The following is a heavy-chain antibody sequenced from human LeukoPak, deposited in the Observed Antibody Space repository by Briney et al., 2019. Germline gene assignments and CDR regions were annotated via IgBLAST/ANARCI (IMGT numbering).Heavy chain of an antibody. V-gene: IGHV3-23*01. CDR3: AKNGDRGAYCSGGSCYPYYYYYMDV. CDR2: ISATGGNT. D-gene: IGHD2-15*01. CDR1: GFTFSSYG. Sequence: GGSLRLSCAASGFTFSSYGMSWVGQAPGKGLEWVSAISATGGNTYYADSVKGRFTISRDNSKNTLYLQMNSLRAEDTAIYYCAKNGDRGAYCSGGSCYPYYYYYMDVWGKGTTVTISS. J-gene: IGHJ6*03.